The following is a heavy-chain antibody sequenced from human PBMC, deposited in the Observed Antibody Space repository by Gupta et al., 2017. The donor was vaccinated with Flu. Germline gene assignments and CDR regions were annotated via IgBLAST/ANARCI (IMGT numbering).Heavy chain of an antibody. V-gene: IGHV1-69*01. CDR3: ARDPGWGILCSGGSCYSPVLYY. CDR1: GGTFSSYA. J-gene: IGHJ4*02. Sequence: QVQLVQSGAEVKKPGSSVKVSCKASGGTFSSYAISWVRQAPGQGLEWMGGIIPIFGTANYAQKFQGRVTITADESTSTAYMELSSLRSEDTAVYYCARDPGWGILCSGGSCYSPVLYYWGQGTLVTVSS. D-gene: IGHD2-15*01. CDR2: IIPIFGTA.